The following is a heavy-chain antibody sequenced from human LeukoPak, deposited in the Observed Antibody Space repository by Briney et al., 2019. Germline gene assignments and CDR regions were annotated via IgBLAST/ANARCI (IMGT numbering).Heavy chain of an antibody. V-gene: IGHV3-23*01. D-gene: IGHD3-16*01. CDR3: SREYYCGMDD. Sequence: GCPRLSRSASGFTFATYGMSCVPQAPREGLECVSAINGRGDSTYYADSVKGRFATSRDDAKKSLYLLMNSLRAEATAVYYCSREYYCGMDDWGQGTTVTVSS. CDR2: INGRGDST. CDR1: GFTFATYG. J-gene: IGHJ6*02.